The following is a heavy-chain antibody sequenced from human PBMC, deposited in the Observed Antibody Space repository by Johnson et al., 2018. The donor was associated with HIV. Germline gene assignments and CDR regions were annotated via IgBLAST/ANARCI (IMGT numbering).Heavy chain of an antibody. Sequence: VQLVESGGGLVKPGGSLRLSCAVSGFTFDDYAMHWVRQAPGKGLEWVSLISWDGGSTYYADSVKGRFTISRDNSKNTVYVDMNSLRAEDTAVYYCAKDSSVLLCFDIWGQGTMDTVSS. J-gene: IGHJ3*02. D-gene: IGHD3-10*01. CDR2: ISWDGGST. CDR1: GFTFDDYA. V-gene: IGHV3-43D*03. CDR3: AKDSSVLLCFDI.